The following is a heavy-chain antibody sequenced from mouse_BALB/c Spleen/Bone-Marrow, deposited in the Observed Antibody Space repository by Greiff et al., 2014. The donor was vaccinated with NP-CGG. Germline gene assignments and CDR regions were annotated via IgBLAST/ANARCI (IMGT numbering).Heavy chain of an antibody. J-gene: IGHJ4*01. D-gene: IGHD3-3*01. Sequence: DVQLVESGGGLVQPGGSRKLFCAASGFTFSSFGMHWVRQAPEKGLEWVAYISSGSSTIYYADTMKGRFTTSRDNPKNTLFLQMTSLRSEDTAMYYCTRSGTLGAMDYWGQGTSVTVSS. CDR2: ISSGSSTI. V-gene: IGHV5-17*02. CDR3: TRSGTLGAMDY. CDR1: GFTFSSFG.